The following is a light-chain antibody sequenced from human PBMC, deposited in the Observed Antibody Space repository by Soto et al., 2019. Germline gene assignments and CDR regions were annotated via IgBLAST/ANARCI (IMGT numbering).Light chain of an antibody. CDR3: QQYGSSPIT. J-gene: IGKJ5*01. CDR1: QSVISIY. CDR2: GAS. Sequence: EIVLTQSPGTLSLSPGEIATLYFSASQSVISIYLAWYQQKPGQAPRLLIYGASSRATGIPDRFSGSGSGTDFTLTISRLEPEDFAVYYCQQYGSSPITFGQGTRLEIK. V-gene: IGKV3-20*01.